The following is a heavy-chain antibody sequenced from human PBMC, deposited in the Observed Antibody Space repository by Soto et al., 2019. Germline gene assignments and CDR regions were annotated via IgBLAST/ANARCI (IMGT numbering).Heavy chain of an antibody. D-gene: IGHD6-13*01. J-gene: IGHJ6*02. CDR3: AREVSSSWPTHYYYYGMDV. Sequence: ASVKVSCKASGYTFTSYGISWVRQAPGQGLEWMGWISAYNGNTNYAQKLQGRVTMTTDTSTSTAYMELRSLRSDDTAVYYCAREVSSSWPTHYYYYGMDVWGQGTTVTVSS. V-gene: IGHV1-18*01. CDR2: ISAYNGNT. CDR1: GYTFTSYG.